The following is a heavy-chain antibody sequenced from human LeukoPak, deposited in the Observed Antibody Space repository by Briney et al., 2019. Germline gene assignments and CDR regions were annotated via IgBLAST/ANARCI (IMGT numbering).Heavy chain of an antibody. CDR2: IYYSGST. V-gene: IGHV4-59*01. J-gene: IGHJ4*02. D-gene: IGHD6-19*01. CDR1: GGSISSYY. Sequence: SETLSLTCTVSGGSISSYYWSWIRQPPGKGLEWIGYIYYSGSTNYNPSLKSRVTISVDTSKNQSSLKLSSVTAADTAVYYCARNSGWYGTYFDYWGQGTLVTVSS. CDR3: ARNSGWYGTYFDY.